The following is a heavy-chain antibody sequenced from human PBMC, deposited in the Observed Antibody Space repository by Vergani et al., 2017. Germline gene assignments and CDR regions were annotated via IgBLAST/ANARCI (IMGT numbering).Heavy chain of an antibody. CDR2: ISYDGSNK. CDR1: GFTFSSYA. D-gene: IGHD4-17*01. V-gene: IGHV3-30*01. CDR3: ARYTDYGDYVWGLDY. J-gene: IGHJ4*02. Sequence: QVQLVESGGGVVQPGRSLRLSCAASGFTFSSYAMHWVRQAPGKGLEWVAVISYDGSNKYYEDSVKGRFTISRDNSKNTLYLQMNSLRAEDTAVDYCARYTDYGDYVWGLDYWGQGTLVTVSS.